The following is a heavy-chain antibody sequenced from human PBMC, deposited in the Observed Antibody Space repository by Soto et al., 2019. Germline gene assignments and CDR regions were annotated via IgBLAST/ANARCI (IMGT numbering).Heavy chain of an antibody. Sequence: PSETLSLTCTVSGGSISSGDYYWSWIRQPPGKGLEWIGYIYYSGSTNYNPSLKSRVTISVDTSKKQLSLKLSSVTAADTAVYYCARVHGSGSGYYYYVMDVWGQGTTVTVSS. CDR2: IYYSGST. CDR3: ARVHGSGSGYYYYVMDV. J-gene: IGHJ6*02. D-gene: IGHD3-10*01. CDR1: GGSISSGDYY. V-gene: IGHV4-61*08.